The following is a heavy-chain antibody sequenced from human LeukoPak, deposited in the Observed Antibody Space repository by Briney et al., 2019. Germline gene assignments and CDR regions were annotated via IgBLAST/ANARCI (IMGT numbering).Heavy chain of an antibody. V-gene: IGHV4-59*12. CDR2: IYYSGST. Sequence: SETLSLTCTVSGGSISSYYWSWIRQPPGKGLEWIGYIYYSGSTNYKPSLKSRVTISVDTSKNQFSLKLSSVTAADTAVYYCARDSSGWIGSWFDPWGQGTLVTVSS. J-gene: IGHJ5*02. CDR1: GGSISSYY. CDR3: ARDSSGWIGSWFDP. D-gene: IGHD6-19*01.